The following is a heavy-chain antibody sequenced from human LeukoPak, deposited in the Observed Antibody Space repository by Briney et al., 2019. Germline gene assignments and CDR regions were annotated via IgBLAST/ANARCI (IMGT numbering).Heavy chain of an antibody. CDR1: GGSFSGYY. CDR2: INHSGST. V-gene: IGHV4-34*01. D-gene: IGHD3-22*01. J-gene: IGHJ4*02. CDR3: ARGRSYGSSGYYTY. Sequence: PSETLSLTCAVYGGSFSGYYWSWIRQPPGKGLEWIGEINHSGSTNYNPSLKSRVTISVDTSKNQFSLKLSSVTAADTAVYYCARGRSYGSSGYYTYWGQGTLVTVSS.